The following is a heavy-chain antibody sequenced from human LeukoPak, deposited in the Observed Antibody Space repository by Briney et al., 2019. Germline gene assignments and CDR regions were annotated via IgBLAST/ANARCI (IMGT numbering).Heavy chain of an antibody. D-gene: IGHD5-18*01. CDR1: GYTFSSYD. Sequence: GASVKVSCKASGYTFSSYDINWVRQATGQGLEWMGWMNPNSGGTNYAQKFQGRVTMTRDTSISTAYMELSRLRSDDTAVYYCARMRRDTAMATPWGQGTLVTVSS. J-gene: IGHJ5*02. CDR2: MNPNSGGT. V-gene: IGHV1-2*02. CDR3: ARMRRDTAMATP.